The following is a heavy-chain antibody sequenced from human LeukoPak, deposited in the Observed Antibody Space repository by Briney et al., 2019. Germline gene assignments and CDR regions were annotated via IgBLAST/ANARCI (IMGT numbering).Heavy chain of an antibody. CDR1: GGSISSYY. Sequence: SETLSLTCTVSGGSISSYYWGWIRQPPGKGLEWIGSIYHSGSTYYNPSLKSRVTISVDTSKNQFSLKLSSVTVADTAVYYCARGAYGSYYRYYYYYMDVWGKGTTVTISS. CDR2: IYHSGST. CDR3: ARGAYGSYYRYYYYYMDV. D-gene: IGHD1-26*01. J-gene: IGHJ6*03. V-gene: IGHV4-38-2*02.